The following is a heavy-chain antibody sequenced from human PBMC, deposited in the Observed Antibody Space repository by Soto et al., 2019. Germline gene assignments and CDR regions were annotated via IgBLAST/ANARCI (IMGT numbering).Heavy chain of an antibody. J-gene: IGHJ6*03. CDR3: AVVPAATYYYYYYMDV. Sequence: GGSLRLSCAASGFTFSSYSMNWVRQAPGKGLEWVSSISSSSSYIYYADSVKGRFTISRDNAKNSLYLQMNSLRAEDTAVYYCAVVPAATYYYYYYMDVWGKGTTVTVSS. V-gene: IGHV3-21*01. CDR2: ISSSSSYI. CDR1: GFTFSSYS. D-gene: IGHD2-2*01.